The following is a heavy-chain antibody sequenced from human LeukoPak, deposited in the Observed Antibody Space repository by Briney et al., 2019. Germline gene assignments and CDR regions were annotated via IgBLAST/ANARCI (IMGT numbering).Heavy chain of an antibody. Sequence: KTSETLSLTCTVSGGSISSYHWSWIRQPAGKGLEWIGRMYTSESTNYNPSLKSRITISVDTSKNQFSLKLSSVTAADTAVYYCARGDYYDSSDNFDYWGQGTLVTVSS. D-gene: IGHD3-22*01. CDR1: GGSISSYH. J-gene: IGHJ4*02. V-gene: IGHV4-4*07. CDR3: ARGDYYDSSDNFDY. CDR2: MYTSEST.